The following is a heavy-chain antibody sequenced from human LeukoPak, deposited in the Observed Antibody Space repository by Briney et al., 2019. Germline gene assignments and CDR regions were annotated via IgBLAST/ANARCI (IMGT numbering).Heavy chain of an antibody. J-gene: IGHJ4*02. Sequence: SETLSLTCTVSGGSISSSSNSWGYIRQPPGKGLEWIGSIYYRGSTYYNPSLKSRVTISVDTSKNQFSLKLSSVTAADTAAYLCARMGGGIYWGQGTLVTVSS. CDR1: GGSISSSSNS. V-gene: IGHV4-39*01. CDR3: ARMGGGIY. CDR2: IYYRGST. D-gene: IGHD3-16*01.